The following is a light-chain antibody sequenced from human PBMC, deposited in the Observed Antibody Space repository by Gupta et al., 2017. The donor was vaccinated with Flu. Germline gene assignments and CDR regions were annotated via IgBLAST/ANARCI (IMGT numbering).Light chain of an antibody. CDR1: SGHNSYA. J-gene: IGLJ2*01. Sequence: QLVLTQSPSASASLGASVKLTCTLSSGHNSYAIAWHQQQPEKGPQYLMKLNSDGSHTKGDGIPDRFSGSSSGAERYLTISSLQSEDEADYYCQTWSAGSILFGGGTKLTVL. CDR2: LNSDGSH. CDR3: QTWSAGSIL. V-gene: IGLV4-69*01.